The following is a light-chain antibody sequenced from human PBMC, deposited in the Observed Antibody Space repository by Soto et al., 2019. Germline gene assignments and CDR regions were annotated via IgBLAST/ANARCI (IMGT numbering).Light chain of an antibody. CDR3: SSYGGYNNVV. Sequence: QSALTQPASVSGSPGQSITISCTGTRNYNLVSWFQLHPGKAPKLIIHEVNQRPSGVPDRFSGSKSGNTASLTVSGLQAEDEGTYYCSSYGGYNNVVFGTGTKLTVL. J-gene: IGLJ1*01. V-gene: IGLV2-8*01. CDR1: RNYNL. CDR2: EVN.